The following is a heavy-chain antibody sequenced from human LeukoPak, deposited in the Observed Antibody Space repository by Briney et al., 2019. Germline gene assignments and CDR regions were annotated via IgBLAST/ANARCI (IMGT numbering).Heavy chain of an antibody. Sequence: GGSLRLSCAVSGFTFSSYAMSWVRQAPGKGLEWVSAISGSGGSTYFADSVRGRFTISRDNSKNTLYLQMNSLRADDTAVYYCSKEIGSSSWYRAGDYWGQGTLVTVSS. CDR1: GFTFSSYA. CDR3: SKEIGSSSWYRAGDY. J-gene: IGHJ4*02. CDR2: ISGSGGST. D-gene: IGHD6-13*01. V-gene: IGHV3-23*01.